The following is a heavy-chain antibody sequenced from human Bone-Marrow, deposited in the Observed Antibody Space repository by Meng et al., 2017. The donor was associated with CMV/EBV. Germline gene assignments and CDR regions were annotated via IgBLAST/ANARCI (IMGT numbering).Heavy chain of an antibody. D-gene: IGHD5-12*01. Sequence: SETLSLTCTVSGGSISSSSYYWGWIRQPPGKGLEWSGSIYYSGSTYYNPSLKSRVTISVDTSKNQFSLKLSSVTAADTAVYYCARDLLSLWVVTTYFRGRFDPWGQGPLVTVYS. J-gene: IGHJ5*02. CDR1: GGSISSSSYY. V-gene: IGHV4-39*07. CDR2: IYYSGST. CDR3: ARDLLSLWVVTTYFRGRFDP.